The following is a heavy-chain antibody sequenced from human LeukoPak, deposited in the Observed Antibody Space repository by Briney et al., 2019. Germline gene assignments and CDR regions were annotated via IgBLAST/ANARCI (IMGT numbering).Heavy chain of an antibody. D-gene: IGHD4-11*01. Sequence: SETLSLTCTVSGGSISSYYWSCIRQPPGKGLEWIGRIYTSGSTNYNPSLNSRVTMSVDTSKNQFSLKLSSVTAADTAVYYCATTTLTTSDAFDIWGQGTMVTVSS. CDR1: GGSISSYY. J-gene: IGHJ3*02. V-gene: IGHV4-4*07. CDR3: ATTTLTTSDAFDI. CDR2: IYTSGST.